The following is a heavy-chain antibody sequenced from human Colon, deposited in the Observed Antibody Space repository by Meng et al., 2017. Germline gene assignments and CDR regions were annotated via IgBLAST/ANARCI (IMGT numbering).Heavy chain of an antibody. Sequence: QVQLQQVGTGLLKPSETLSLTCAVYGGSFSGYYWSWIRQPPGKGLEWIGEINHSGSTNYNPSLKSRVTISVDTSKNQFPLKLSSVTAADTAVYYCARSLGYYDYVWGSYPPGYWGQGTLVTVSS. CDR2: INHSGST. CDR1: GGSFSGYY. CDR3: ARSLGYYDYVWGSYPPGY. V-gene: IGHV4-34*01. J-gene: IGHJ4*02. D-gene: IGHD3-16*01.